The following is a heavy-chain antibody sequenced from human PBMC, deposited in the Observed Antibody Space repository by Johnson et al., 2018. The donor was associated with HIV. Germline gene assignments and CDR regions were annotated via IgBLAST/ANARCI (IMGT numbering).Heavy chain of an antibody. D-gene: IGHD1-26*01. Sequence: QVQLVESGGGVVQPGGSLRLSCAASGFTFSSYGMHWVRQAPGKGLEWVAFIRYDGSNKYYADYVKGRFTISRDNSKNPLYLQMNSLRAEDTSVYYCAKDRYGGSYPDAFDIWGQGTMVTVSS. J-gene: IGHJ3*02. CDR1: GFTFSSYG. CDR2: IRYDGSNK. V-gene: IGHV3-30*02. CDR3: AKDRYGGSYPDAFDI.